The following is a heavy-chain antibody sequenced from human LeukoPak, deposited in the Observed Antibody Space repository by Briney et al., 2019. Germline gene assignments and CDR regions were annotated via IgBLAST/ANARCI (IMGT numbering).Heavy chain of an antibody. CDR3: ARVLIPAVPRSAFDI. J-gene: IGHJ3*02. D-gene: IGHD2-2*01. CDR2: ISSSSSYI. Sequence: PGGSLRLSCAASGFTFSSYSMNWVRQAPGKGLEWVSSISSSSSYIYYADSVKGRFTISRDNAKNSLYLQMNSLRAEDTAVYYCARVLIPAVPRSAFDIWSQGTMVTVSS. CDR1: GFTFSSYS. V-gene: IGHV3-21*01.